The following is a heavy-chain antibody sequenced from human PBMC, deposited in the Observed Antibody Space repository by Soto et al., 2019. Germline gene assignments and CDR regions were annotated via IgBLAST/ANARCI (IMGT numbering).Heavy chain of an antibody. CDR1: GGSFSCYY. CDR3: ARGGSGIGGYRWNYYYYYGMDV. V-gene: IGHV4-34*01. J-gene: IGHJ6*02. CDR2: INHSGST. Sequence: PPETLSLTCAVYGGSFSCYYWSWIRQPPGKGLEWIGEINHSGSTNYNPSLKSRVTISVDTSKNQFSLKLSSVTAADTAVYYCARGGSGIGGYRWNYYYYYGMDVWGQGTTVTVSS. D-gene: IGHD3-10*01.